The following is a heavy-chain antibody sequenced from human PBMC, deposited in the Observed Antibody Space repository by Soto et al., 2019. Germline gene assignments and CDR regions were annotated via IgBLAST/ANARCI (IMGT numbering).Heavy chain of an antibody. J-gene: IGHJ4*02. CDR1: GFTFSSYA. Sequence: QVQLVESGGGVVQPGRSLRLSCAASGFTFSSYAMHWVRQAPGKGLEWVAVISYDGSNKYYADSVKGRFTISRDNSKNPLYLQMNSVRAEDTAVYYCASLASLSYGDEGDGDYWGQGTLVTVSS. D-gene: IGHD4-17*01. V-gene: IGHV3-30-3*01. CDR3: ASLASLSYGDEGDGDY. CDR2: ISYDGSNK.